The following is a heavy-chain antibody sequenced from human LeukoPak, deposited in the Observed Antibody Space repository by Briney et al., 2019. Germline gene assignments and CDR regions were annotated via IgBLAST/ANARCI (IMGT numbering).Heavy chain of an antibody. D-gene: IGHD3-22*01. CDR2: IYYSGIT. Sequence: SETLSLTCTVSGGSISSDYWSWIRQPPGKGLEWIGYIYYSGITNYNPSLKSRVTISVDTSKNQFSLKLSSVTAADTAMYYCARLHYDSSGYYYFDYWGQGTLVTVSS. CDR3: ARLHYDSSGYYYFDY. CDR1: GGSISSDY. V-gene: IGHV4-59*08. J-gene: IGHJ4*02.